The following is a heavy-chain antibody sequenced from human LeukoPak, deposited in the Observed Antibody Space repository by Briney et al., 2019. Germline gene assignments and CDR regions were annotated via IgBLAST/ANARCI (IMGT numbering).Heavy chain of an antibody. CDR1: GFTFSSYA. CDR3: AKILVDYYGSGNYYNRAYFDY. Sequence: PGGSLRLSCAASGFTFSSYAMTWVRQAPGKGLEWVSGISGSGGSTYYADSVKGRFTISRDNFKNTLHLQVSSLRAEDTAVYYCAKILVDYYGSGNYYNRAYFDYWGQGTLVTVSS. J-gene: IGHJ4*02. CDR2: ISGSGGST. V-gene: IGHV3-23*01. D-gene: IGHD3-10*01.